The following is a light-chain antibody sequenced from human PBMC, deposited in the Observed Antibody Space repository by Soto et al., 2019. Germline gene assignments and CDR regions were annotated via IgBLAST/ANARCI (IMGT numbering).Light chain of an antibody. V-gene: IGLV2-14*01. Sequence: QSALTQPASVSGSPGQSITISCTGTSSDVGGYNYVSWYQQHTGKAPKLMIYDVSNRPSGVSNRFSGSKSGNTASLTISGIQDEDEADYYCSSYTSSSTYVVFGGGTKLTVL. J-gene: IGLJ2*01. CDR3: SSYTSSSTYVV. CDR2: DVS. CDR1: SSDVGGYNY.